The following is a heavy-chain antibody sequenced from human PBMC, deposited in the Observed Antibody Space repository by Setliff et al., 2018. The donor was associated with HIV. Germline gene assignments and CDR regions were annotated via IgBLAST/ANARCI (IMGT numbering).Heavy chain of an antibody. CDR2: INSDGSST. J-gene: IGHJ4*02. V-gene: IGHV3-74*01. CDR1: GFIFSSYW. D-gene: IGHD3-22*01. CDR3: LMIGGGDY. Sequence: PGGSLRLSCAASGFIFSSYWMHWVRQAPGKGLVWVSRINSDGSSTSYADSVKGRFTISRDNAKNTLYLQMNSRRIEDTAVYYCLMIGGGDYWGQGTLVTVSS.